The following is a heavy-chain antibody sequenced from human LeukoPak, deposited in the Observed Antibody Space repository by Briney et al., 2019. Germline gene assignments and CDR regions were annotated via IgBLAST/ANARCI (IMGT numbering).Heavy chain of an antibody. CDR1: GFTFSSYA. Sequence: HPGGSLRLSCSASGFTFSSYAMHWVRQAPGKGLEYVSAIGGNGGSTYYADSVKGRFTIYRDNSKNTLNLQMNSLRAEDTAVYYCARDRQRLWFGEEFDYWGKGTLVTVSS. J-gene: IGHJ4*02. D-gene: IGHD3-10*01. CDR3: ARDRQRLWFGEEFDY. CDR2: IGGNGGST. V-gene: IGHV3-64*04.